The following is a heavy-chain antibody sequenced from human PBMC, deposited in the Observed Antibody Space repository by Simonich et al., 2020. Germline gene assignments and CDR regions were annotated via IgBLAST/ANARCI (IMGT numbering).Heavy chain of an antibody. V-gene: IGHV1-2*02. CDR3: ARDRAARYYYYYYMDV. Sequence: QVQLVQAGADVKKPGASVNVSCNASGFTFTRYYRHWVRQAPGQALGWMGWINPDSGGKNYAQNVQGRVTMTRDTSISTAYMELSRLRSDDTAVYYCARDRAARYYYYYYMDVWGKGTTVTVSS. CDR2: INPDSGGK. CDR1: GFTFTRYY. J-gene: IGHJ6*03. D-gene: IGHD6-6*01.